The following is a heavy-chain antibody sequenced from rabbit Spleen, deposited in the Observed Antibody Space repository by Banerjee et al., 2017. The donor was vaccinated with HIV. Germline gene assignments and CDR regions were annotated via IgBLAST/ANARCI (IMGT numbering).Heavy chain of an antibody. V-gene: IGHV1S45*01. CDR2: INTATGKD. CDR3: ARGVYDDYDTYYFDL. D-gene: IGHD2-1*01. CDR1: GFSFSDRDV. Sequence: QEQLEESGGGLVKPEGSLTLTCKASGFSFSDRDVMCWVRQAPGKGLEWIGCINTATGKDVYANWAKGRFTISTTSSTTVTLQMTSLTAADTATYFCARGVYDDYDTYYFDLWGPGTLVTVS. J-gene: IGHJ4*01.